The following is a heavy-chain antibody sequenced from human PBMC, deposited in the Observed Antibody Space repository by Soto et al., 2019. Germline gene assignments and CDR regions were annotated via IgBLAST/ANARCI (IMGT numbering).Heavy chain of an antibody. D-gene: IGHD6-6*01. CDR3: ARAGEYSSSYLEY. Sequence: GASVKVSCKASGYTFTGYYMHWVRQAPGQGLEWMGWINPNSGGTNYAQKFQGWVTMTRDTSISTAYMELSRLRSDDTAVYYCARAGEYSSSYLEYWGQGTLVTVSS. CDR2: INPNSGGT. CDR1: GYTFTGYY. J-gene: IGHJ4*02. V-gene: IGHV1-2*04.